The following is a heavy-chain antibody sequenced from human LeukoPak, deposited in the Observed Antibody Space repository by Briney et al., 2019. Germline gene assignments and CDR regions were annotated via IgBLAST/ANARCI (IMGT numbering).Heavy chain of an antibody. Sequence: SETLSLTCTVSGASVSSGSYYWTWIRQPPGKGLEWIGYIFYSGSTNYNPSFESRVTIPFDTSKNQFSLKLTSVTAADTAVYYCARDPGVTTGTYYFDSWGQGSLVTVSS. D-gene: IGHD1-1*01. V-gene: IGHV4-61*01. CDR2: IFYSGST. CDR1: GASVSSGSYY. J-gene: IGHJ4*02. CDR3: ARDPGVTTGTYYFDS.